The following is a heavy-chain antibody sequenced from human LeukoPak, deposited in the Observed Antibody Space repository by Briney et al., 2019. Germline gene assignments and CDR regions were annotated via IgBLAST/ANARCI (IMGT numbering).Heavy chain of an antibody. CDR1: GFTFRSYG. J-gene: IGHJ4*02. D-gene: IGHD6-13*01. CDR2: ISARADRT. V-gene: IGHV3-23*01. CDR3: AREARAGSSWYYYNIPKGYYFDF. Sequence: PGGSLRLSCAASGFTFRSYGMNWVRQAPGKGLEWVASISARADRTFYADSVKGRFTISRDNAKNSLYLQMNSLRAEDTAVYYCAREARAGSSWYYYNIPKGYYFDFWGQGTLVTVSS.